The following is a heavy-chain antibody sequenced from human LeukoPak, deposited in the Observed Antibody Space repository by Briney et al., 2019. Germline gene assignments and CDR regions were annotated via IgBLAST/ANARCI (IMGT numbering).Heavy chain of an antibody. Sequence: PGGSLRLSCAASGFTFSSYDMSWVRQAPGKGLEWVSGISGSAGGTYYADSVKGRFTISRDNSKDTLYLQMNSLRVEDTALYYCAKDDPRGPVYYFEFWGQGTLVTVSS. CDR3: AKDDPRGPVYYFEF. CDR1: GFTFSSYD. V-gene: IGHV3-23*01. CDR2: ISGSAGGT. J-gene: IGHJ4*02. D-gene: IGHD3-16*01.